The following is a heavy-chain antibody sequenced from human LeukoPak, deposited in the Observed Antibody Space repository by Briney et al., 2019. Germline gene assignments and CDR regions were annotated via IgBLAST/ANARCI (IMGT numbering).Heavy chain of an antibody. CDR2: INSGGST. V-gene: IGHV3-53*01. J-gene: IGHJ4*02. D-gene: IGHD3-16*02. CDR3: ARDPHRSY. CDR1: GFTVSSNY. Sequence: PGGSLRPSCAASGFTVSSNYMSWVRQAPGKGLEWVSVINSGGSTYYADFVKGRFTISRDNSKNTLYLQMNSLRAEDTAVYYCARDPHRSYWGQGTLVTVSS.